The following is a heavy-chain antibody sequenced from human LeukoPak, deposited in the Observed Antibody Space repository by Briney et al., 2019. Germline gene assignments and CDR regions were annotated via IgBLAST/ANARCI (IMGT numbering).Heavy chain of an antibody. V-gene: IGHV3-7*01. Sequence: PGGSLRLSCAASGFTFSSYWMSWVRQAPGKGLEWVANIKQDGSEKYYVDSVKGRFTISRDNAKNSLYLQMNSLRAEDTAVYYCARELYSSSWYRDYFDYWGQGTLVTVSS. CDR1: GFTFSSYW. D-gene: IGHD6-13*01. J-gene: IGHJ4*02. CDR2: IKQDGSEK. CDR3: ARELYSSSWYRDYFDY.